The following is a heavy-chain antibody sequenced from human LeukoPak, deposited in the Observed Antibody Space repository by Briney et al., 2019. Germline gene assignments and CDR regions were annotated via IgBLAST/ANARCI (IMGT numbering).Heavy chain of an antibody. CDR2: INPKSGGT. V-gene: IGHV1-2*02. D-gene: IGHD3-16*02. CDR1: GYSFTDKY. Sequence: ASVKVSCKASGYSFTDKYLHWVRQAPGQGLEWMGWINPKSGGTNYAQKFQGRVTMTTDTSMTTAHMEVSRLTSEDTAVYYCARDNSVGDIAWWFDPWGQGTLVTVSS. J-gene: IGHJ5*02. CDR3: ARDNSVGDIAWWFDP.